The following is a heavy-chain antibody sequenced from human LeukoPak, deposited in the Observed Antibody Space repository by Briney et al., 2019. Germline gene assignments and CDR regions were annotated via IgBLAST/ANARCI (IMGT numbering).Heavy chain of an antibody. CDR1: KFTFRDYG. Sequence: PGGSLRLSCAASKFTFRDYGMHWVRQPPGKGLEWVAFIRYDGSEKYYADSVKGRFTISRDNSKNTLYLQTSSLRFEDTAIYFCAKGKDYYIDYWGQGTLVTASS. J-gene: IGHJ4*02. V-gene: IGHV3-30*02. CDR2: IRYDGSEK. CDR3: AKGKDYYIDY.